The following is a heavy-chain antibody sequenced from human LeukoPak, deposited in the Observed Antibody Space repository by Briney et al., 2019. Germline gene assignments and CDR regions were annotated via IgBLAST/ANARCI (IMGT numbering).Heavy chain of an antibody. CDR2: ISGSGGST. V-gene: IGHV3-23*01. D-gene: IGHD6-13*01. CDR3: AKHQQQLVPLDP. J-gene: IGHJ5*02. Sequence: GALRLSCAASGFTFSSYAMSWVRQAPGKGLEWVSAISGSGGSTYYADSVKGRFTISRDNSKNALYLQMNSLRAEDTAVYYCAKHQQQLVPLDPWGQGTLVTVSS. CDR1: GFTFSSYA.